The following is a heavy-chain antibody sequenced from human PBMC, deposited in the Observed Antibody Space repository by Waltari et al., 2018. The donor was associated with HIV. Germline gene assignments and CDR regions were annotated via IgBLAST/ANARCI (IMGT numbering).Heavy chain of an antibody. Sequence: QVQLVASGGGVVQPGRSLRLSCAASGFTFNHFAMDWVRQAPGKGLEGVGNIYYDGSKKFYGESGRGRFTISRDNSKQILYLQMNSLRVEDTALYYCARDYNYAPDYWGQGTLVVVSS. CDR2: IYYDGSKK. V-gene: IGHV3-33*01. J-gene: IGHJ4*02. CDR3: ARDYNYAPDY. D-gene: IGHD5-18*01. CDR1: GFTFNHFA.